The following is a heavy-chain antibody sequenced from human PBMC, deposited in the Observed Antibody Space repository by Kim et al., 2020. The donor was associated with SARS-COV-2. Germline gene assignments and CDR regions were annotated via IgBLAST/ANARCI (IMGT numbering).Heavy chain of an antibody. D-gene: IGHD6-19*01. Sequence: TPPLKSRVTISVDTSKTQFSLKLSSVTAADTAVYYCARHGWGHYGMDVWGQGTTVTVSS. J-gene: IGHJ6*02. V-gene: IGHV4-39*01. CDR3: ARHGWGHYGMDV.